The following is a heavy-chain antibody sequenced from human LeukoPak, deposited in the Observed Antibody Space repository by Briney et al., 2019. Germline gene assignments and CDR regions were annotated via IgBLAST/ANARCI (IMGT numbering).Heavy chain of an antibody. D-gene: IGHD6-13*01. J-gene: IGHJ6*03. CDR3: ARVTSSSSPRGYYYYMDV. V-gene: IGHV4-59*12. CDR1: GGSISSYY. CDR2: IYYSGGT. Sequence: SETLSLTCTVSGGSISSYYWSWIRQPPGKGLEWIGYIYYSGGTNYNPSLKSRVTISVDTSKNQFSLKLSSVTAADTAVYYCARVTSSSSPRGYYYYMDVWGKGTTVTVSS.